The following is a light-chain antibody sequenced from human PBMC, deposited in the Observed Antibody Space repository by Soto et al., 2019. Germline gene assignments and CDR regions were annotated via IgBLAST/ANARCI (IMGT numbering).Light chain of an antibody. V-gene: IGKV3-11*01. J-gene: IGKJ5*01. CDR1: QSVSSY. Sequence: EIVLTQSPATLSLSPGERATLSCRASQSVSSYLAWYQQKPGQAPRLLIYDASNRATGIPARFSGSGSGTDFTLAISGLEPEDVAVYYCQQRGSWPLTFGQGTRLDIK. CDR3: QQRGSWPLT. CDR2: DAS.